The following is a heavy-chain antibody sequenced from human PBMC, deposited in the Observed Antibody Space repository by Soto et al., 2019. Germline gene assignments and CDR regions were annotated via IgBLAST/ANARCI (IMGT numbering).Heavy chain of an antibody. V-gene: IGHV5-10-1*01. D-gene: IGHD2-15*01. CDR2: IDPGDSYT. J-gene: IGHJ6*01. CDR3: ASFNTAATPYSYYSGMDV. Sequence: GESLKISCKGSGYSFTSYCISWVRQMPWKGLEWMGRIDPGDSYTNYSPSFQGHVTISADKSISTAYLQWSSLKASDTAMYYCASFNTAATPYSYYSGMDVWGQVTTITVSS. CDR1: GYSFTSYC.